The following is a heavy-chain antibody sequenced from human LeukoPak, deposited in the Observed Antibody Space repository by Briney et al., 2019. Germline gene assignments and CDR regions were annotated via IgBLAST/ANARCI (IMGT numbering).Heavy chain of an antibody. CDR2: IYTSGST. CDR3: ARGGNWGMFFFDS. Sequence: SQTLSLTCTVSGGSISSGSYYWSWIRQPAGKGLEWIGRIYTSGSTNYNPSLKSRVTISVDTSKNQFSLNLRSVTAADTAVYFCARGGNWGMFFFDSWGQGTLVTVSP. J-gene: IGHJ4*02. CDR1: GGSISSGSYY. D-gene: IGHD7-27*01. V-gene: IGHV4-61*02.